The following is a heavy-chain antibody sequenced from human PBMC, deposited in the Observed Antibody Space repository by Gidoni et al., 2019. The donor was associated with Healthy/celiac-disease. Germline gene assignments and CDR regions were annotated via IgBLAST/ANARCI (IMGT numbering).Heavy chain of an antibody. CDR2: ISHDGSRK. Sequence: QMQLVESGGGVVQPGRSLRLSCAASEFTFSSYGMHWVRQAPGKGLEWVTLISHDGSRKFYADSVKGRFTISRDNSKNTLYLQMNSLRADDTAVYYCAKAFGSGYPEGFDSWGQGTLVTVSS. V-gene: IGHV3-30*18. J-gene: IGHJ4*02. CDR3: AKAFGSGYPEGFDS. CDR1: EFTFSSYG. D-gene: IGHD3-22*01.